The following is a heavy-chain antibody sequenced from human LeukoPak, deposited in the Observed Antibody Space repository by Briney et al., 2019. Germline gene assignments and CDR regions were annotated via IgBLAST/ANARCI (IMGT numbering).Heavy chain of an antibody. V-gene: IGHV3-21*01. D-gene: IGHD2-2*01. CDR2: ISSSSSYI. CDR1: GFTFSSYS. Sequence: GGSLRLSCAASGFTFSSYSMNWVRQAPGKWQEGVSSISSSSSYIYYADSVKGRFTISRDNAKNSLYLQMNSLRAEDTAVYYCAREGGSVVVPAEGMDVWGQGTTVTVSS. CDR3: AREGGSVVVPAEGMDV. J-gene: IGHJ6*02.